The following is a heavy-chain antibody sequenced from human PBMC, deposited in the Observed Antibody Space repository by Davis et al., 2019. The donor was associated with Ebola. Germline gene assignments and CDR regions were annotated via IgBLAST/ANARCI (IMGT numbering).Heavy chain of an antibody. J-gene: IGHJ4*02. D-gene: IGHD2-21*02. CDR2: ISSTGGTM. Sequence: GESLKISCAASAFTFRTYSMNWVRRAPGKGREWLAYISSTGGTMYYADSVKGRFTISRDNAKNSLYLQMNNLRVEDTAVYYCARDLYGDYPFDYWGQGTLVTVSS. V-gene: IGHV3-48*04. CDR3: ARDLYGDYPFDY. CDR1: AFTFRTYS.